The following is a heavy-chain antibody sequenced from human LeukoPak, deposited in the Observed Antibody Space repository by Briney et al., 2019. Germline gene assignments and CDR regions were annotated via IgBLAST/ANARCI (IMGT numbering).Heavy chain of an antibody. CDR2: MNPSGGST. CDR1: GYTFTSYY. CDR3: ARDLGPYNQDY. Sequence: GASVKVSRKASGYTFTSYYMHWVRQAPGQGLEWMGIMNPSGGSTSYAQKFQARVTMTRDTSTSTVYMELSSLRSEDTAVYYCARDLGPYNQDYWGQGTLVTVSS. V-gene: IGHV1-46*01. J-gene: IGHJ4*02. D-gene: IGHD1-14*01.